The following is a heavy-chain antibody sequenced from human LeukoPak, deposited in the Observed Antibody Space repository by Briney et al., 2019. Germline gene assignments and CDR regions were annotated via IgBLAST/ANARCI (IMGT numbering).Heavy chain of an antibody. J-gene: IGHJ4*02. CDR1: GFTFSSYS. V-gene: IGHV3-21*01. Sequence: GGSLRLSCAASGFTFSSYSMNWVRRAPGKGLEWVSSISSSGSYIYYADSVKGRFTISRDNAKNSLYLQMNSLRAEDTAVYYCARDFHYDSSGYGDYWGQGTLVTVSS. CDR3: ARDFHYDSSGYGDY. D-gene: IGHD3-22*01. CDR2: ISSSGSYI.